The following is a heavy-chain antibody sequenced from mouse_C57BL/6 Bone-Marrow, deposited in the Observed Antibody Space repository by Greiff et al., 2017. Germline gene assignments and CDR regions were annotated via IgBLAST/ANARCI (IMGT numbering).Heavy chain of an antibody. CDR1: GYTFTSYW. Sequence: QVQLQQPGAELVMPGASVKLSCKASGYTFTSYWMHWVKQRPGQGLEWIGEIDPSDSYTNYNQKFKGKSTLTVDKSSSTAYMQLSSLTSEDSAVYYCALYYYGSRYFDVWGTGTTVTVSS. V-gene: IGHV1-69*01. J-gene: IGHJ1*03. CDR2: IDPSDSYT. CDR3: ALYYYGSRYFDV. D-gene: IGHD1-1*01.